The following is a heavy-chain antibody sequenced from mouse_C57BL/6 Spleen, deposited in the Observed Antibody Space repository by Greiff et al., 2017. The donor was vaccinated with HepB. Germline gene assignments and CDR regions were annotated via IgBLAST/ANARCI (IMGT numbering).Heavy chain of an antibody. CDR2: IDPSDSYT. J-gene: IGHJ4*01. V-gene: IGHV1-59*01. CDR1: GYTFTSYW. Sequence: VQLQQPGAELVRPGTSVKLSCKASGYTFTSYWMHWVKQRPGQGLEWIGVIDPSDSYTNYHQKFKGKATLTVDTSSSTAYMQLSSLTSEDSAVYYCARGDDGYSMDYWGQGTSVTVSS. CDR3: ARGDDGYSMDY. D-gene: IGHD2-3*01.